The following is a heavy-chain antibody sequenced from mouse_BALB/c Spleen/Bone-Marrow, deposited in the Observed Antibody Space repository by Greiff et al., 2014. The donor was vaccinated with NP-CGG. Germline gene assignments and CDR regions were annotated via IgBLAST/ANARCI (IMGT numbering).Heavy chain of an antibody. CDR2: INPDSSTI. CDR1: GFDFSRYW. D-gene: IGHD1-1*01. CDR3: ARLYYYGNFDY. J-gene: IGHJ2*01. V-gene: IGHV4-1*02. Sequence: EVQRVESGGGLVQPGGSLKLSCAASGFDFSRYWMSWVRQAPGEGLEWIGEINPDSSTINYTPSLKDKFIISRDNAKNTLYLQMSKVRSEDTALYYCARLYYYGNFDYWGQGTTLTVSS.